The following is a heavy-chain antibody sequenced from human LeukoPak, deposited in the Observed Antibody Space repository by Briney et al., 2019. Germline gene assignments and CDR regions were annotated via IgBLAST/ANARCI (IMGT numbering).Heavy chain of an antibody. Sequence: PGGSLRLSCAASGFTFSSYAMSWVRQAPGKGLEWVSAISGSGGSTYYADSVKGRFTISRDNSKNTLYLQMNSLRAEDTAVYYCAKRVLTYYDFWSALGSHDYWGQGTLVTVSS. D-gene: IGHD3-3*01. CDR1: GFTFSSYA. V-gene: IGHV3-23*01. CDR3: AKRVLTYYDFWSALGSHDY. J-gene: IGHJ4*02. CDR2: ISGSGGST.